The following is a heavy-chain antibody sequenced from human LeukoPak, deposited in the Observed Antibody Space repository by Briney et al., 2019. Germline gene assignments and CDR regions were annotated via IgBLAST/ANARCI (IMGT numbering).Heavy chain of an antibody. D-gene: IGHD3/OR15-3a*01. CDR3: ARDLRKSADYYFDY. Sequence: GGSLRLSCAASGFIFNNNAIHWVRQAPGKGLEWVAVISFDGRDKHHADSVKGRFTISRDNSKNTLYLQMSSLRVEDMAMYYCARDLRKSADYYFDYWGQGTLVTVSS. J-gene: IGHJ4*02. V-gene: IGHV3-30*04. CDR1: GFIFNNNA. CDR2: ISFDGRDK.